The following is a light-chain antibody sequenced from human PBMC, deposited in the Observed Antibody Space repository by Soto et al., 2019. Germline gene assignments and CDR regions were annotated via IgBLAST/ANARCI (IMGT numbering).Light chain of an antibody. CDR2: DAS. Sequence: EIALTQSPATLSLSPGERATLSCRANRTVFNFLIWYQQQPGQAPRLLIYDASNRATDIPARFSGTGSGTDFRLPISSLEPEDFALYFCQQRAIWPYTFGPGTKLGIQ. J-gene: IGKJ2*01. V-gene: IGKV3-11*01. CDR3: QQRAIWPYT. CDR1: RTVFNF.